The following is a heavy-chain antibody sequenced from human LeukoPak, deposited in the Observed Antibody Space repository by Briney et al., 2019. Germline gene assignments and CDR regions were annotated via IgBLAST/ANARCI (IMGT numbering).Heavy chain of an antibody. J-gene: IGHJ4*02. CDR1: GYTFTSYG. V-gene: IGHV1-18*01. CDR2: ISAYNGNT. Sequence: GASVKVSCKASGYTFTSYGFSWVRQAPGQGLEWMGWISAYNGNTNYAQKLQGGVTMTTDTSTSTGYMELRSLRSDDTAVYYCARDRRYYYDTSGYYYIDYWGQGTLVTVSS. D-gene: IGHD3-22*01. CDR3: ARDRRYYYDTSGYYYIDY.